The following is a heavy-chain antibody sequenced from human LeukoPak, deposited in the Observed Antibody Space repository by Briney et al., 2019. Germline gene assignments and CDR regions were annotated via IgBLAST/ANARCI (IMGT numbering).Heavy chain of an antibody. Sequence: PGESLKISCKASGYTFTSFFIGWVRQMPGQGLGWMGIIYTGDSDTRYSPSFQGQVTISVDKSISTAYLQWRSLKASDTAIYYCARPITGAGTDLGYWGQGTLVTVSS. CDR3: ARPITGAGTDLGY. D-gene: IGHD6-13*01. CDR2: IYTGDSDT. CDR1: GYTFTSFF. J-gene: IGHJ4*02. V-gene: IGHV5-51*01.